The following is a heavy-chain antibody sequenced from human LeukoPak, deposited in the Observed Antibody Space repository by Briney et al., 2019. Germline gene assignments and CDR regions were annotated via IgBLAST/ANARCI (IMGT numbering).Heavy chain of an antibody. CDR1: GHTFTSYG. CDR2: ISGYNGNT. Sequence: ASVKVSCKASGHTFTSYGISWVRQAPGQGLEWMGWISGYNGNTKNAQKLQGRVTMTTDTSTSTAYMELRSLRSGDTAVYYCARDGRHRYYYDSSGFYGSWFDPWGQGTLVTVSS. V-gene: IGHV1-18*01. J-gene: IGHJ5*02. D-gene: IGHD3-22*01. CDR3: ARDGRHRYYYDSSGFYGSWFDP.